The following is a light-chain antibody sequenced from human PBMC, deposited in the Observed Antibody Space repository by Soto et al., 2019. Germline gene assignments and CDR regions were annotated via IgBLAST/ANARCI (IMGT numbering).Light chain of an antibody. CDR2: KAY. Sequence: DIQMTQSPSTLSASVGDRVTITCRASQSISSWLAWYQQKPGKAPKLLIYKAYSLESGVPSRFSGSGSGTEFTLSISSLQPDDFATYYCQQYNSYPVTFGKGTKVEIK. V-gene: IGKV1-5*03. J-gene: IGKJ1*01. CDR1: QSISSW. CDR3: QQYNSYPVT.